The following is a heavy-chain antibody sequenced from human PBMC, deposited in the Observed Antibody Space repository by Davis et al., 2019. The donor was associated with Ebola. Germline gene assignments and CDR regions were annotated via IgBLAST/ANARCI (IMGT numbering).Heavy chain of an antibody. J-gene: IGHJ4*02. CDR2: IDAGNGRI. V-gene: IGHV1-3*01. Sequence: ASVKVSCKTSGYIFTNYVVHWVRRAPGQGLEWMGWIDAGNGRITYSQHFQGRVTLTRDTSASTGYMELRSLRSEDTAIYYCARGGDDLAGAQDYWGQGTLVSVSS. D-gene: IGHD1-26*01. CDR1: GYIFTNYV. CDR3: ARGGDDLAGAQDY.